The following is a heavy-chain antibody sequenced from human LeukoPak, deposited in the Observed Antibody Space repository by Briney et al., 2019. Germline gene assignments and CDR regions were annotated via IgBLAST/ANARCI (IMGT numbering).Heavy chain of an antibody. CDR1: GYIFTNHG. CDR3: ARGESGIQH. V-gene: IGHV1-18*01. CDR2: ISVYSGNT. J-gene: IGHJ1*01. Sequence: GASVKVSCKASGYIFTNHGISWVRQAPGQGLEWMGWISVYSGNTNYAQKLQGRVTMTTNTSTSTAYMELRSLRSDDTAVYYCARGESGIQHWGQGTLVTVSS.